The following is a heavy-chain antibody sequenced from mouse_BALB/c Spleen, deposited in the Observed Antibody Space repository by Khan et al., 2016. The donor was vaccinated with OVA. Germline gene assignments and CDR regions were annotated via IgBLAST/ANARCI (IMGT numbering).Heavy chain of an antibody. J-gene: IGHJ3*01. CDR2: VSTGGHYT. D-gene: IGHD1-1*01. Sequence: EVELVESGGDVVKPGGSLKLSCAASGFTFSTYGMSWVRQTPDKRLEWVATVSTGGHYTYYPDTVKGRFTISRDNAKNTLYLQMSSLKSEDTVIFYCARLAYYYDSEGFAYWGQGTLVTVSA. CDR3: ARLAYYYDSEGFAY. V-gene: IGHV5-6*01. CDR1: GFTFSTYG.